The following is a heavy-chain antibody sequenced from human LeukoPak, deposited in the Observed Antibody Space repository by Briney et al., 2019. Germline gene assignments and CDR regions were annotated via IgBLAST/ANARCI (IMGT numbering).Heavy chain of an antibody. CDR2: IYYSGST. J-gene: IGHJ4*02. D-gene: IGHD3-22*01. CDR3: STQYYDSSGYYLVH. Sequence: PSETLSLTCTVSGGSISSTNYYWDWIRQPPGKGLEWIGSIYYSGSTYYNPSLKSRLTISVDTSKNHFSLRLSSVTAADTAVYYCSTQYYDSSGYYLVHWGQGTLLTVSS. CDR1: GGSISSTNYY. V-gene: IGHV4-39*02.